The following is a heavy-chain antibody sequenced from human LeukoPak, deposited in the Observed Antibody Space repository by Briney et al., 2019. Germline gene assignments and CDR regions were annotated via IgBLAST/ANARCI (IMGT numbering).Heavy chain of an antibody. CDR1: GGTFSSYA. CDR2: IIPIFGTA. CDR3: ARDSDSGSYGFDY. J-gene: IGHJ4*02. D-gene: IGHD1-26*01. Sequence: SVKVSCKASGGTFSSYAISWVRQAPEQGLEWMGGIIPIFGTANYAQKFQGRVTITADESTSTAYMELSSLRSEDTAVYYCARDSDSGSYGFDYWGQGTLVTVSS. V-gene: IGHV1-69*13.